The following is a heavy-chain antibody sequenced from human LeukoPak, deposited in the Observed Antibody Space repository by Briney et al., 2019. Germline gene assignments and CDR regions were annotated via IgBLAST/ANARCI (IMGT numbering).Heavy chain of an antibody. J-gene: IGHJ4*02. CDR3: ARQGSRSTYYFDY. V-gene: IGHV3-21*01. CDR1: GSTFSSYS. D-gene: IGHD5/OR15-5a*01. CDR2: ISSSSSYI. Sequence: GGSLRLSCAASGSTFSSYSMNWVRQAPGKGLEWVSSISSSSSYIYYADSVKGRFTISRDNAKNSLYLQMNSLRAEDTAVYYCARQGSRSTYYFDYWGQGTLVTVSS.